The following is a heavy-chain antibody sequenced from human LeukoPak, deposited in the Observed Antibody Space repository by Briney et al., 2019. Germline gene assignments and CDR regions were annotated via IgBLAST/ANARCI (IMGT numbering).Heavy chain of an antibody. CDR2: ISSSSSYI. CDR3: ARDTGSGSYYKNAYDY. J-gene: IGHJ4*02. V-gene: IGHV3-21*01. D-gene: IGHD3-10*01. CDR1: GFTFSSYS. Sequence: GGSLRLSCAASGFTFSSYSMNWVRQAPGKGLEWDSSISSSSSYIYYADSVKGRFTISRDNAKNSLYLQMNSLRAEDTAVYYCARDTGSGSYYKNAYDYWGQGTLVTVSS.